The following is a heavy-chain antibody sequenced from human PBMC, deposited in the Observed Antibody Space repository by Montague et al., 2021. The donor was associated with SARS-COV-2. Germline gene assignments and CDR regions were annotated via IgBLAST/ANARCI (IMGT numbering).Heavy chain of an antibody. CDR2: IWYDGSNT. CDR1: GFTFSSYG. CDR3: AAQITMIDYAFDI. V-gene: IGHV3-33*01. J-gene: IGHJ3*02. Sequence: SLRLSCAASGFTFSSYGMHWVRQAPGKGLEWVAVIWYDGSNTYYADSVKGRFTISRDNSKNTLYLQMNSLRAEDTAVYYCAAQITMIDYAFDIWGQGTMVTVSS. D-gene: IGHD3-22*01.